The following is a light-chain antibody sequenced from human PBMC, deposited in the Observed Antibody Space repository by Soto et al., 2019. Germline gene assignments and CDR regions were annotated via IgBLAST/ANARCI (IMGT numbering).Light chain of an antibody. V-gene: IGKV3-15*01. CDR2: GAS. CDR1: QTVNNN. CDR3: QQYNNWLYT. Sequence: ETVMTQSPVTLSVSPGERATLSCRASQTVNNNLAWYQQKPGQAPRLLIYGASTRATGIPARFSGSGSGTEFTLTISSLQSEDFAVYYCQQYNNWLYTFGQGTRLEI. J-gene: IGKJ5*01.